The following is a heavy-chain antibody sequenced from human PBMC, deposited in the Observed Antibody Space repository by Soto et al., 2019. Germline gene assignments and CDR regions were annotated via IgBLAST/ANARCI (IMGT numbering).Heavy chain of an antibody. J-gene: IGHJ4*02. CDR2: IWYDGSNK. CDR3: ARVGYDFWSGYSGVLDY. V-gene: IGHV3-33*01. Sequence: QVQLVESGGGVVQPGRSLRLSCAASGFTFSSYGMHWVRQAPGKGLEWVAVIWYDGSNKYYADSVKGRFTISRDNSKNTLYLQMNSLRAEDTAVYYCARVGYDFWSGYSGVLDYWGQGTLVTVSS. CDR1: GFTFSSYG. D-gene: IGHD3-3*01.